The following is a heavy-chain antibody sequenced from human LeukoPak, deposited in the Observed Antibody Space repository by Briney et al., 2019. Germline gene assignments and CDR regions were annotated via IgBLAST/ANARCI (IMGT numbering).Heavy chain of an antibody. V-gene: IGHV7-4-1*02. CDR1: GYIFSSYT. D-gene: IGHD1-1*01. J-gene: IGHJ5*02. Sequence: ASVKVSCKASGYIFSSYTVNWVRQAPGQGLEWMGWINTRTGNSAYAQDFTGRFVLSFDSSVSTTYLQISSLKVEDTAVYYCVRKQTNGWFDAWGQGTLVTVSS. CDR3: VRKQTNGWFDA. CDR2: INTRTGNS.